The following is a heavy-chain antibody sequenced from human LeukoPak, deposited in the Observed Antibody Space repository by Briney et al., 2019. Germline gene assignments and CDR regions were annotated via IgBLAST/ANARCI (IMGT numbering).Heavy chain of an antibody. CDR1: GFTFSSNW. J-gene: IGHJ6*04. V-gene: IGHV3-7*01. CDR3: ATRRCSIAACRASSYRCFDF. D-gene: IGHD2-2*01. CDR2: INEDGGGK. Sequence: GGSLRLSCTASGFTFSSNWMTWVRQAPGKGLEWVANINEDGGGKYYVESVKGRFTISRDNARSSVHLELSNLRAEDTAVYYCATRRCSIAACRASSYRCFDFWGKGTTVIVSS.